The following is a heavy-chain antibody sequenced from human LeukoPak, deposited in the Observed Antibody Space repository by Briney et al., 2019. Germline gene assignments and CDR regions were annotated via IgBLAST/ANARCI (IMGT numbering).Heavy chain of an antibody. J-gene: IGHJ6*03. CDR2: IYHSGST. V-gene: IGHV4-30-2*01. D-gene: IGHD6-13*01. CDR3: ASSRRVDLIAGLDYYYMDV. Sequence: SETLSLTCTVSGGSISSGGYYWSWIRQPPGKGLEWIGYIYHSGSTYYNPSLKSRVTISVDRSKNQFSLKLSSVTAADTAVYYCASSRRVDLIAGLDYYYMDVWGKGTTVTVSS. CDR1: GGSISSGGYY.